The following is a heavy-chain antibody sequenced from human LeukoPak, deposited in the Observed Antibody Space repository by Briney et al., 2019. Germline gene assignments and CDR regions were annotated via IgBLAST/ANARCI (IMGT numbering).Heavy chain of an antibody. Sequence: PSETLSLTCTVSGYSISSGYYWGWIRQPPGKGVGWVGSIYHSGSTYYNPFLKSRVTLSVDTSKNQFSLKLSSVTAADTAVYYCARDQGGATTSRVHYWGQGTLVTVSS. CDR3: ARDQGGATTSRVHY. J-gene: IGHJ4*02. CDR2: IYHSGST. D-gene: IGHD1-26*01. CDR1: GYSISSGYY. V-gene: IGHV4-38-2*02.